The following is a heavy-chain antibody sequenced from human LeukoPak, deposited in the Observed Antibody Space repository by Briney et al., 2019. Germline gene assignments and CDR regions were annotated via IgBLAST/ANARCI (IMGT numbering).Heavy chain of an antibody. CDR1: GFTFTSYG. J-gene: IGHJ4*02. D-gene: IGHD3-3*01. CDR2: IRYDGGNK. V-gene: IGHV3-30*02. Sequence: GGSLRLSCVASGFTFTSYGMHWVRQAPGRGLEWVAFIRYDGGNKYYPDSVKGRFTISRDNSKSTLYLQVTSLRAEDTAVYYCARDWKRFLEWGEYFDYWGQGTLVTVSS. CDR3: ARDWKRFLEWGEYFDY.